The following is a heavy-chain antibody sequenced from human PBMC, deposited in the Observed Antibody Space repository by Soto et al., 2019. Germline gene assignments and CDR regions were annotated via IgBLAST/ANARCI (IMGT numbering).Heavy chain of an antibody. V-gene: IGHV4-34*01. J-gene: IGHJ3*02. Sequence: SETLSLTCAVYGGYFSGYYWSWIRKPPGKGLEWIGEINHSGSTNYNPSLKSRVTISVDTYKNQFPLKLSTVTAADTAAYYCAGAGVLRYFGWLRPDDAFDSWGHGTMVTVSS. CDR2: INHSGST. D-gene: IGHD3-9*01. CDR3: AGAGVLRYFGWLRPDDAFDS. CDR1: GGYFSGYY.